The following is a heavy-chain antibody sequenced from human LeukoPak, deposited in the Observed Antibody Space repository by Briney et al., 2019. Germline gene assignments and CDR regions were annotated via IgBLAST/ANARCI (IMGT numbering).Heavy chain of an antibody. Sequence: GGSLRLSCAASGFIFSNYAMHWVRQAPGKGLEWVTFIRYDGSNKYYAESVKGRFTISRDNSKNTLYLQMNSLRAEGTAVYYCAKAIHSSSSGVVDYWGQGTLVTVSS. CDR1: GFIFSNYA. D-gene: IGHD6-6*01. J-gene: IGHJ4*02. V-gene: IGHV3-30*02. CDR2: IRYDGSNK. CDR3: AKAIHSSSSGVVDY.